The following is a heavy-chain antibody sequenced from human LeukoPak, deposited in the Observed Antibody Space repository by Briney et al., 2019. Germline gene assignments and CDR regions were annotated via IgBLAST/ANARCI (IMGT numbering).Heavy chain of an antibody. J-gene: IGHJ4*02. D-gene: IGHD4-17*01. CDR3: AKASGEMTTVDALDY. CDR2: ISYDGSNK. V-gene: IGHV3-30*18. CDR1: RFTFRTYG. Sequence: GGSLRLSCAASRFTFRTYGIHWVRQAAGKEREWVTRISYDGSNKYYADSVQGRFTISRDNSKNKLYLQMDTLGAEDTAMYYCAKASGEMTTVDALDYWGQGTLVTVSS.